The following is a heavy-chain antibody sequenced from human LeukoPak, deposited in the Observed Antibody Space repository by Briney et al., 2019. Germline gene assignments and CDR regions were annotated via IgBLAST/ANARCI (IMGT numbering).Heavy chain of an antibody. J-gene: IGHJ4*02. CDR3: ARRGLGATGSDY. D-gene: IGHD1-26*01. CDR2: IYSSGCT. CDR1: GDSISRGSYY. Sequence: SETLSLTCTVSGDSISRGSYYWDWIRQPPGKGRDWIGSIYSSGCTYYSPSPKSRVTISVETSSNQFSLKLSSVTAADMAVYYCARRGLGATGSDYWGQGTLVTVSS. V-gene: IGHV4-39*01.